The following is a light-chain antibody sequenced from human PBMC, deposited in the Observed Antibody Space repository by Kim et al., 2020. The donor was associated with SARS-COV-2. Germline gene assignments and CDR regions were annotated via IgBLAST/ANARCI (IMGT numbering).Light chain of an antibody. CDR1: SSDVGGYNY. Sequence: QSALTQPASVSGSPGQSITISCTGTSSDVGGYNYVSWYQQHPGKAPKLMIYDVSKRPSGVSNRFSGSKSGNTASLTISGLQAEDEADYYCSSYTSSSFGVVFVGGTQLTVL. CDR3: SSYTSSSFGVV. J-gene: IGLJ2*01. CDR2: DVS. V-gene: IGLV2-14*01.